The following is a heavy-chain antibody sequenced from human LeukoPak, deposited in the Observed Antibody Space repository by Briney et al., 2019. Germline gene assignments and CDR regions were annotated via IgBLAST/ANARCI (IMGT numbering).Heavy chain of an antibody. CDR2: IYHSGST. V-gene: IGHV4-38-2*02. D-gene: IGHD3-22*01. CDR3: ARVGGYYEGTFDI. Sequence: SETLSLTCTVSGYSISSGYYWGWIRQPPGKGLEWIGSIYHSGSTYYNPSLKSRVTISVDTSKNQFSLKLSSVTAADTAVYYCARVGGYYEGTFDIWGQGTMVTVSS. J-gene: IGHJ3*02. CDR1: GYSISSGYY.